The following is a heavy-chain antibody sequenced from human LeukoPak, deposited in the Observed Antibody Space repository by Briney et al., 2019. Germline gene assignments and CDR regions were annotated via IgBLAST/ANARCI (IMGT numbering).Heavy chain of an antibody. V-gene: IGHV3-23*01. CDR2: ISGSDTTT. CDR1: GFTFSNYA. CDR3: ARVNSSSGWSRDYYYYMDV. Sequence: GGSLRLSCAASGFTFSNYAMSWVRQAPGKGLEWVSVISGSDTTTYYADSVKGRFTISRDNSKNTLYLQMNSLRAEDTAVYYCARVNSSSGWSRDYYYYMDVWGKGTTVTVSS. J-gene: IGHJ6*03. D-gene: IGHD6-19*01.